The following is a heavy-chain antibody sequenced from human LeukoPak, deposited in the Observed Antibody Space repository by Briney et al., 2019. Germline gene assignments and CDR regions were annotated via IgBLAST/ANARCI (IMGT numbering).Heavy chain of an antibody. CDR3: ARVQNYYDSSGPMSP. D-gene: IGHD3-22*01. J-gene: IGHJ5*02. CDR2: INPNSGGT. V-gene: IGHV1-2*02. CDR1: GYTFTGYY. Sequence: ASVKVSCKASGYTFTGYYMHWVRQAPGQGLEWMGWINPNSGGTNYAQKFQGRVTMTRDTSISTAYMELSRLGSDDTAVYYCARVQNYYDSSGPMSPWGQGTLVTVSS.